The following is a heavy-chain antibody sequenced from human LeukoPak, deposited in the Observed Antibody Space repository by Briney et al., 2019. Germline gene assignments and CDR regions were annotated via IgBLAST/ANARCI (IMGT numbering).Heavy chain of an antibody. CDR2: ISYDGSNK. CDR1: GFTFSSYG. J-gene: IGHJ5*02. V-gene: IGHV3-30*03. Sequence: GRSLRLSCAASGFTFSSYGMHWVRQAPGKGLEWVAVISYDGSNKYYADSVKGRFTISRDNSKNTLYLQMNSLRAEDTAVYYCARETSGSRYNWFDPWGQETLVTVSS. D-gene: IGHD3-10*01. CDR3: ARETSGSRYNWFDP.